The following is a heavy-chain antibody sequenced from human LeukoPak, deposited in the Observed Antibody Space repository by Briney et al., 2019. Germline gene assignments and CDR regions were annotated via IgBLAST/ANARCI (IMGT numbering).Heavy chain of an antibody. D-gene: IGHD2-21*02. CDR3: VEDWSDESRCGGDCLDS. CDR1: RFTFSNYA. J-gene: IGHJ4*02. CDR2: IHPSGGRS. V-gene: IGHV3-23*01. Sequence: GRSLRLSCAASRFTFSNYAMTWIRQAPGKGLEWVSTIHPSGGRSFYAVSVKGQFTISRDNSKNTLHLQMNSLRGEDTAIYYGVEDWSDESRCGGDCLDSWGQGTQVIVSS.